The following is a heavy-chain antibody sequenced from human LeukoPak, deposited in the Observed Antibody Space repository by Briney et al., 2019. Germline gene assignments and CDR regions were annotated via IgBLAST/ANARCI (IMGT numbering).Heavy chain of an antibody. CDR2: INPSGGST. Sequence: ASVKVSCKASGYTFTSYYMHWVRQAPGQGLEWMGIINPSGGSTSNAQKFQGRVTMTRDTSTSTVYMELSSLRSEDTAVYYCARGGYCSSTSCYNWDYWGQGTLVTVSS. J-gene: IGHJ4*02. V-gene: IGHV1-46*01. CDR1: GYTFTSYY. D-gene: IGHD2-2*02. CDR3: ARGGYCSSTSCYNWDY.